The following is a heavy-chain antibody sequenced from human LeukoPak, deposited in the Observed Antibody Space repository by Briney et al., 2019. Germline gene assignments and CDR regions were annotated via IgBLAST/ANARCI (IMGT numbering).Heavy chain of an antibody. Sequence: SETLSLTCSVSGDSISTTTFYWGWIRQSPGKGLEWIGSIFYSGTTYYTPSLKSRVTLSLDTSKNQLSLRLTSVTAADTAVYFCARQIAVVEPTDPNWFDSWGQGILVTVSS. CDR2: IFYSGTT. CDR3: ARQIAVVEPTDPNWFDS. D-gene: IGHD2-21*01. V-gene: IGHV4-39*07. J-gene: IGHJ5*01. CDR1: GDSISTTTFY.